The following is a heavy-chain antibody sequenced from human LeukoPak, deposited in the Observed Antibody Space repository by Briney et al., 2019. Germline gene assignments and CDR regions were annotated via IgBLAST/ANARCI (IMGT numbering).Heavy chain of an antibody. CDR1: GGSFSGHY. CDR2: INHSGST. CDR3: ASGQYYDLWSGYYVY. V-gene: IGHV4-34*01. Sequence: SETVSLTCAVYGGSFSGHYWSWIRQPPGKGLEWIGEINHSGSTNYNPSLESRATISVDTSKNHFSLKLSSVTAADTAVYYCASGQYYDLWSGYYVYWGRENPGTVSA. J-gene: IGHJ4*02. D-gene: IGHD3-3*01.